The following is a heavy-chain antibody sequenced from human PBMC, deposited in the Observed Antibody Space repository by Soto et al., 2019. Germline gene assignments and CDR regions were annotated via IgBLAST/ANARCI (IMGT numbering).Heavy chain of an antibody. D-gene: IGHD1-26*01. CDR1: GGSISSGGYS. Sequence: SETLSLTCAVSGGSISSGGYSWSWIRQPPGKGLEWIGYIYHSGSTYYNPSLKSRVTISVDRTNNQFSLKLSSVTAADTAVSHWPVGPTASGRYYDRWGQGTRVIFCS. CDR2: IYHSGST. CDR3: PVGPTASGRYYDR. J-gene: IGHJ5*02. V-gene: IGHV4-30-2*01.